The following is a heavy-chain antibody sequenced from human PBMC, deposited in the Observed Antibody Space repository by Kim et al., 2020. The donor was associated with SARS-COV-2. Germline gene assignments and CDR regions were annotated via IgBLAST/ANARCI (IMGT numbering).Heavy chain of an antibody. Sequence: SESLSLTCTVSGGSISSSSYYWGWIRQPPGKGLEWIGSIYYSGSTYYNPSLKSRVTISVDTSKNQFSLKLSSVTAADTAVYYCARGGMRQSTVTTGSAFDIWGQGTLVTVSS. V-gene: IGHV4-39*01. CDR3: ARGGMRQSTVTTGSAFDI. D-gene: IGHD4-17*01. CDR1: GGSISSSSYY. J-gene: IGHJ3*02. CDR2: IYYSGST.